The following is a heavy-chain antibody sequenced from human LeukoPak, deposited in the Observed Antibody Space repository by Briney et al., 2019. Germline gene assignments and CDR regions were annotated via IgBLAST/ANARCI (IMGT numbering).Heavy chain of an antibody. CDR2: INHSGTT. D-gene: IGHD1-26*01. V-gene: IGHV4-34*01. CDR1: GGPFNGYY. J-gene: IGHJ4*02. CDR3: ARGGSYPTSNDY. Sequence: PPETLSLTCTIYGGPFNGYYWSWIRQPPGKGLEWIGEINHSGTTNYNPSLKGRVTISVDTSKNQFSLKLSSVTAADTAVYYCARGGSYPTSNDYWGQGTLVTVSS.